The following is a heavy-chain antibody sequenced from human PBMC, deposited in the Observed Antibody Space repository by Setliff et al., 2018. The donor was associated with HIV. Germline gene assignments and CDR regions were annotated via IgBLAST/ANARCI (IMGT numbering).Heavy chain of an antibody. D-gene: IGHD2-2*01. CDR2: IYHSEYT. V-gene: IGHV4-4*02. Sequence: PSETLSLTCDVSGGSISSDNWWTWVRQAPGKGLEWIGEIYHSEYTNYNPSLKSRVSMSVDKSKNQFSVKLTSVTAADTAVYYCARGHCSGTNCYGVDYYGMDVWCQGTTVTVS. J-gene: IGHJ6*02. CDR3: ARGHCSGTNCYGVDYYGMDV. CDR1: GGSISSDNW.